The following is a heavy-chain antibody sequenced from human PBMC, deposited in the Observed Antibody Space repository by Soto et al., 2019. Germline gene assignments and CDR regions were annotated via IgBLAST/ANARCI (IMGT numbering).Heavy chain of an antibody. CDR3: ARDHGVYYGSGRGGAFDI. J-gene: IGHJ3*02. D-gene: IGHD3-10*01. V-gene: IGHV4-59*01. CDR2: IYYSGST. Sequence: QVQLQESGPGLVKPSETLSLTCTVSGGSISSYYWSWIRQPPGKGLEWIGYIYYSGSTNYNPSLKSRGTISVDTSKNQFSLKLSSVTAADTAVYYCARDHGVYYGSGRGGAFDIWGQGTMVTVSS. CDR1: GGSISSYY.